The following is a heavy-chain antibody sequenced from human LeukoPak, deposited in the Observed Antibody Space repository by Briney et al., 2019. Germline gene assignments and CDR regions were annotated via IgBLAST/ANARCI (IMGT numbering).Heavy chain of an antibody. D-gene: IGHD5-12*01. CDR2: INPNSGGT. J-gene: IGHJ4*02. V-gene: IGHV1-2*02. CDR1: GYTFTDYY. Sequence: ASVKVSCKASGYTFTDYYMHWVRQAPGQGLEWMGWINPNSGGTNYAQKFQGRVTMTRDTSISTAYMELSRLRSDDTAVYYCARVKFRSGNDLSSMYRYYFDYWGQGTLVTVSS. CDR3: ARVKFRSGNDLSSMYRYYFDY.